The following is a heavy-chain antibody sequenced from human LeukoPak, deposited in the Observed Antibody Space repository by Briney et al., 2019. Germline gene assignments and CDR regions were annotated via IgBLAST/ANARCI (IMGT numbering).Heavy chain of an antibody. CDR1: GGSISSSSYY. Sequence: SETLSLTCTVSGGSISSSSYYWGWIRQPPGKGLEWIGSIYYSGSTYYNPSLKSRVTISVDTSENQFSLKLSSVTAADTAVYYCARLRAAAAGTFDYWGQGTLVTVSS. CDR3: ARLRAAAAGTFDY. J-gene: IGHJ4*02. V-gene: IGHV4-39*01. CDR2: IYYSGST. D-gene: IGHD6-13*01.